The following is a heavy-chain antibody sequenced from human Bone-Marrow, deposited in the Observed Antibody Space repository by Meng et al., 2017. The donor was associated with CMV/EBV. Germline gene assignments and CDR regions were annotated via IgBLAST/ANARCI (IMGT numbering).Heavy chain of an antibody. D-gene: IGHD1-14*01. CDR3: GKGWGPEY. V-gene: IGHV3-30*02. J-gene: IGHJ4*02. CDR1: GFTFSSYG. Sequence: GESLKISCAASGFTFSSYGMQWVRQAPGKGLEWVALTRFDGSDKFYADSVKGRFTISRDNSKNTLYLQMDSLRTEGTAVYYCGKGWGPEYWGRGTLVTVSS. CDR2: TRFDGSDK.